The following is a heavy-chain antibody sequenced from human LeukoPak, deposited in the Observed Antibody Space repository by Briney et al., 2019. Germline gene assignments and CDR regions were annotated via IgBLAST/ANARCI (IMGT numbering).Heavy chain of an antibody. Sequence: PGGALRLSCAASGFTFITYVMHWVGQAPGKGLEGVAVIWYGGSNQNYVDSVKARFTISRDNSKNKLYLHMNSLRTENTTVYYCAIDHGDSGYDYYFDYCGQGTLVTVSS. CDR3: AIDHGDSGYDYYFDY. J-gene: IGHJ4*02. CDR2: IWYGGSNQ. CDR1: GFTFITYV. D-gene: IGHD5-12*01. V-gene: IGHV3-33*01.